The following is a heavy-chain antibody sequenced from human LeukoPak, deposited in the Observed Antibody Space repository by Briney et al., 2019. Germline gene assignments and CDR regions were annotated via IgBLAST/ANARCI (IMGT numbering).Heavy chain of an antibody. CDR3: AKGHYYGSGSLDY. Sequence: GGSLRLSCAASGFTFSSYGMSWVRQAPGKGLEWVSAIGGRDGSTYYADSVKGRFTISRDNSKNTLYVQMNSLRAEDTAVYYCAKGHYYGSGSLDYWGQGTLVTASS. J-gene: IGHJ4*02. D-gene: IGHD3-10*01. V-gene: IGHV3-23*01. CDR1: GFTFSSYG. CDR2: IGGRDGST.